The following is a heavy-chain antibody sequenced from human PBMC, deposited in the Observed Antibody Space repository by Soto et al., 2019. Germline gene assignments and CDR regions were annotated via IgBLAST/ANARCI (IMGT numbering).Heavy chain of an antibody. J-gene: IGHJ4*02. V-gene: IGHV1-3*01. CDR2: IHAGNGNT. CDR1: GFTFTNYV. CDR3: ARARGYSYGSGLGY. D-gene: IGHD5-18*01. Sequence: GASVKVSCKTFGFTFTNYVLFWVRQAPGQRLEWVGWIHAGNGNTESSEKFQGRVTLTTDTSASTAYMELSSLRSEDTALYYCARARGYSYGSGLGYWGQGTLVTVSS.